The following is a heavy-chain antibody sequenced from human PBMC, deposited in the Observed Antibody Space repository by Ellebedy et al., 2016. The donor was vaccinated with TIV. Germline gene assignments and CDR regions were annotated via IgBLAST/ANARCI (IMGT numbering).Heavy chain of an antibody. V-gene: IGHV1-2*04. D-gene: IGHD5-12*01. J-gene: IGHJ4*02. CDR2: INPNSGDT. Sequence: AASVKVSCQASGYTFTGYYMHWARQAPGQGLEWMGWINPNSGDTNYAQKFQGWATMTRDTSISTAYMELSRLRSDDTAVYYCARDSGYGCYSSPYYFDYWGQGTLVTVSS. CDR1: GYTFTGYY. CDR3: ARDSGYGCYSSPYYFDY.